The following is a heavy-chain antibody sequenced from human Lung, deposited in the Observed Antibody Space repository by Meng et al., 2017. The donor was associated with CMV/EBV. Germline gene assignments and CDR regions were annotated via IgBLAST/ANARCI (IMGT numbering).Heavy chain of an antibody. J-gene: IGHJ5*02. D-gene: IGHD2/OR15-2a*01. CDR1: DGAITNRNYY. V-gene: IGHV4-39*07. CDR2: IYYTGLT. CDR3: AGEHTTSGPPYNWFDP. Sequence: QRRLQESGPGLVKPSETPSLTCSVSDGAITNRNYYWDWIRQPPGKGLEWIGSIYYTGLTYKNPSLKSRVTISVDTSKNQFSLTLTSVTAADTAVYYCAGEHTTSGPPYNWFDPWGQGTLVTVSS.